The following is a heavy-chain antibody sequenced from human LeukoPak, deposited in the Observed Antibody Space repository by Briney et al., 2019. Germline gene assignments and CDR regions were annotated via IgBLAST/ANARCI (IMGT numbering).Heavy chain of an antibody. CDR3: ARDPRYYDSSASIDY. CDR2: ISSSSSYI. J-gene: IGHJ4*02. V-gene: IGHV3-21*01. Sequence: GGSLRLSCAASGFTFSSYSMNWVRQAPGKGLEWVSSISSSSSYIYYADSVKGRFTISRDNAKNSLYLQMNSLRAEDTAVYYCARDPRYYDSSASIDYWGQGTLVTVSS. CDR1: GFTFSSYS. D-gene: IGHD3-22*01.